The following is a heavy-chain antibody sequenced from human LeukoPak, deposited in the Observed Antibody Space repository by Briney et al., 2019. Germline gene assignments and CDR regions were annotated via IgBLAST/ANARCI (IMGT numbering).Heavy chain of an antibody. D-gene: IGHD5-24*01. V-gene: IGHV4-59*01. J-gene: IGHJ4*01. CDR1: GGSISSYY. Sequence: SETLSLICTVSGGSISSYYWSWIRQPPGKGLEWIGYIYYSGSTNYNPSLKSRVTISVDTSKNQFSLKLSSVTAADTAVYYCARGVRREVATTYYFDYWGQGTLVTVSS. CDR3: ARGVRREVATTYYFDY. CDR2: IYYSGST.